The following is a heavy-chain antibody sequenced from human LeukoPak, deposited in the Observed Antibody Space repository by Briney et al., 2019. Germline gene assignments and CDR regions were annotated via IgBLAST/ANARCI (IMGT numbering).Heavy chain of an antibody. J-gene: IGHJ4*02. V-gene: IGHV3-48*03. CDR3: VREGGDFGDGFDY. D-gene: IGHD2-21*02. CDR1: VFTFRRCE. CDR2: ISTSGGII. Sequence: SLTLSRPASVFTFRRCEMNRVRQAPGKGLEGVAYISTSGGIIYYADSVKGRFTTSRDNAMNSLYLQMNSLRAEDTAIYYCVREGGDFGDGFDYWGQGTLVTVSS.